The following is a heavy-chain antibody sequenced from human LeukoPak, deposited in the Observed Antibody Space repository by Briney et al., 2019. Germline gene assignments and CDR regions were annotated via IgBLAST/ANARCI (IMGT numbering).Heavy chain of an antibody. V-gene: IGHV4-34*01. J-gene: IGHJ4*02. CDR3: ARGLWFGKIFDC. CDR1: GGSFSGYY. Sequence: SETLSLTCAVSGGSFSGYYWSWICHPPRKGLEWIGEISQSGSTNYNPARQIRVTISVDTAKNQFSLKLSSVTAADTALYYCARGLWFGKIFDCWGRGTLATVSS. D-gene: IGHD3-10*01. CDR2: ISQSGST.